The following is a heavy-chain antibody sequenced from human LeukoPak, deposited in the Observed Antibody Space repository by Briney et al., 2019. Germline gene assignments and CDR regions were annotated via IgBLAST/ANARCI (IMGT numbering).Heavy chain of an antibody. CDR3: ASGRREYSSSSGYYYMDV. V-gene: IGHV4-59*01. Sequence: SETLSLTCTVSGGSISSYYWSWIRQPPGKGLEWIGYIYYSGSTNYNPSLKSRVTISVDTSKNQFSLKLSSVTAADTAVYYCASGRREYSSSSGYYYMDVWGKGTTVTVSS. J-gene: IGHJ6*03. D-gene: IGHD6-6*01. CDR1: GGSISSYY. CDR2: IYYSGST.